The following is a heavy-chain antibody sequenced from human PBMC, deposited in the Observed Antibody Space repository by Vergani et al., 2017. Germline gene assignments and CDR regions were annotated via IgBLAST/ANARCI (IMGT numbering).Heavy chain of an antibody. D-gene: IGHD6-19*01. Sequence: QVRLVESGGGVVQPGGSLRLSCEASGFTFSSYSMHWVRQAPGKGLKWLSFISYDGSRQYSSESVKGRFTISRDNSKNTLFLQMNSLRPEDTAVYYCARDTVTGSRYFDYWGQGTLVTVSS. CDR3: ARDTVTGSRYFDY. J-gene: IGHJ4*02. CDR1: GFTFSSYS. V-gene: IGHV3-30*03. CDR2: ISYDGSRQ.